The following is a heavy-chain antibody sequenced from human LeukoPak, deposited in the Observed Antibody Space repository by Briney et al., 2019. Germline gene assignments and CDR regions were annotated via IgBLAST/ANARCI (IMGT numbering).Heavy chain of an antibody. CDR3: ARDWTFTRFSGSHPCAFDV. D-gene: IGHD3-10*01. Sequence: GGSLRLSCAASGFTFSNYGMNWVRQAPGKGLEWVGRIKSKTDGGTTDYAAPVKGRFTISRDDSKNTLYLQMNSPKTEDTAVYYCARDWTFTRFSGSHPCAFDVWGQGTMVTVSS. V-gene: IGHV3-15*01. CDR1: GFTFSNYG. J-gene: IGHJ3*01. CDR2: IKSKTDGGTT.